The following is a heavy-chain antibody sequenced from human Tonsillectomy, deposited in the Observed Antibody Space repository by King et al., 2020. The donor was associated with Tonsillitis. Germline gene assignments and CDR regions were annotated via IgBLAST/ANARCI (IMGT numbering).Heavy chain of an antibody. D-gene: IGHD2-21*02. V-gene: IGHV1-46*01. CDR1: GYTFTSYY. CDR3: ARDRSIVVVTAYAFDI. Sequence: GQLVQSGAEVKKPGASVKVSCKASGYTFTSYYMHWVRQAPGQGVECMGIINPSGGSTSNAQTFQGRVTMTRDTSTSTVYMGLSSLSSEDTAVYYCARDRSIVVVTAYAFDIWGQGTMVTVSS. J-gene: IGHJ3*02. CDR2: INPSGGST.